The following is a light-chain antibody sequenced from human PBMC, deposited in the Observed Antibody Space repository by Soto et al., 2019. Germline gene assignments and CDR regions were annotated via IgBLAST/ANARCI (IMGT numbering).Light chain of an antibody. CDR1: SSDVGDHNH. CDR2: AVS. CDR3: SSYTTSSTVI. Sequence: QSVLTQPASVSGSPGQSITISCTGTSSDVGDHNHVSWNQQQPGKAPKLMIYAVSNRPSGVSNRFSGSKSGTTASLTVSVLQGEDEADYYCSSYTTSSTVIFGGGTKVTVL. J-gene: IGLJ2*01. V-gene: IGLV2-14*03.